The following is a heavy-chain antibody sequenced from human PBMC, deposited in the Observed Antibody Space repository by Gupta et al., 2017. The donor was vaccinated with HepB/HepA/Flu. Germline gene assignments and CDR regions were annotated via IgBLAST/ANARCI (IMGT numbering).Heavy chain of an antibody. J-gene: IGHJ1*01. CDR1: GFTFSSYA. CDR3: AKDQTDSSGYYGPKYFQH. Sequence: EVQLLESGGGLVQPGGSLRLSCAASGFTFSSYAMSWVRQAPGKGLEWVSAISGSGGSTYYADSVKGRFTISRDNSKNTLYRQMNSLRAEETAVYYRAKDQTDSSGYYGPKYFQHWGQGTLVTVSS. V-gene: IGHV3-23*01. D-gene: IGHD3-22*01. CDR2: ISGSGGST.